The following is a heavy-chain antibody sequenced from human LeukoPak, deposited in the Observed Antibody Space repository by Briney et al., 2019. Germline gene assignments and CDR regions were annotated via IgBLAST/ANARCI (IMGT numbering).Heavy chain of an antibody. CDR3: AKDRKLRFLEWRRVCYFDY. V-gene: IGHV3-23*01. Sequence: GGSLRLSCAASGFTFSSYAMSWGREAPGKGLEWVSAISGSGGSTYYADSVKGRFTISRDNSKNTLYLHVNGLRAEDTAVYYCAKDRKLRFLEWRRVCYFDYWGQGTLVTVSS. CDR2: ISGSGGST. J-gene: IGHJ4*02. D-gene: IGHD3-3*01. CDR1: GFTFSSYA.